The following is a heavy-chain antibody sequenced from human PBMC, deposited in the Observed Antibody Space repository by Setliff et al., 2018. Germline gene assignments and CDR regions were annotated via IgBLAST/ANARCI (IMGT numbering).Heavy chain of an antibody. Sequence: SETLSLTCAIYGGSFSGYYWSWIRQSPEKGLEWIGEVNHNGRNINYNPSLGGRVSISMDTSKNQFSLKLTSVTAADTAVYFCARGGRDSYGRGHAFDMWGQGTMVTVSS. D-gene: IGHD5-18*01. CDR2: VNHNGRNI. J-gene: IGHJ3*02. CDR3: ARGGRDSYGRGHAFDM. V-gene: IGHV4-34*01. CDR1: GGSFSGYY.